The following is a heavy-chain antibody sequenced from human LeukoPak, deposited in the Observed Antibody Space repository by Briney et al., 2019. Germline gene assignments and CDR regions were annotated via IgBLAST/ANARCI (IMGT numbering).Heavy chain of an antibody. CDR2: IYTSGST. Sequence: SETLSLTCTVSGGSISSGSYYWSWIRQPAGKGLEWIGRIYTSGSTNYNPSLKSRVTISVDTSKNQFSLKLSSVTAADTAVYYCAGRGHDYYYFYMDVWGKGTTVTVSS. V-gene: IGHV4-61*02. J-gene: IGHJ6*03. CDR1: GGSISSGSYY. D-gene: IGHD2-15*01. CDR3: AGRGHDYYYFYMDV.